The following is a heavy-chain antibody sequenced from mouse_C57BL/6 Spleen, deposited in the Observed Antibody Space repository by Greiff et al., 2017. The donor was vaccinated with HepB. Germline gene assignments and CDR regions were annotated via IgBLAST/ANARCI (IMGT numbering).Heavy chain of an antibody. V-gene: IGHV1-82*01. D-gene: IGHD2-4*01. CDR2: IYPGDGDT. CDR3: ARGDDYDLYFDY. Sequence: VQLQQSGPELVKPGASVKISCKASGYAFSSSWMNWVKQRPGKGLEWIGRIYPGDGDTNYNGKFKGKATLTADKSSSTAYRQLSSLTSEDSAVYFCARGDDYDLYFDYWGQGTTLTVSS. J-gene: IGHJ2*01. CDR1: GYAFSSSW.